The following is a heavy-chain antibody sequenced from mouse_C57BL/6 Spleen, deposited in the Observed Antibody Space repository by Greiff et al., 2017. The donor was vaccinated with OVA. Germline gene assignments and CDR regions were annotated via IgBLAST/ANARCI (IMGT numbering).Heavy chain of an antibody. Sequence: VQLQQSGPELVKPGASVKISCKASGYAFSSSWMNWVKQRPGKGLEWIGRIYPGDGDTNYNGKFKGKATLTADKSSSTAYMQLSSLTSEDSAVYFCARFLYDYDGYFDYWGQGTTLTVSS. CDR2: IYPGDGDT. J-gene: IGHJ2*01. D-gene: IGHD2-4*01. CDR3: ARFLYDYDGYFDY. CDR1: GYAFSSSW. V-gene: IGHV1-82*01.